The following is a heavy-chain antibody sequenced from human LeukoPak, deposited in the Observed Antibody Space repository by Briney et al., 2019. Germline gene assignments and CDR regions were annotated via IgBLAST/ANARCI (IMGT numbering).Heavy chain of an antibody. CDR1: GFTFGSYG. D-gene: IGHD4-17*01. Sequence: PGGSLRLSCAASGFTFGSYGMHWVRQAPGKGLEWVAVMWYDGSNKYYADSVKGRFTISRDNSKNTLYLQMHSLRAEDTAVYYCARDEVTTPRDWGQGTLVTVSS. J-gene: IGHJ4*02. CDR3: ARDEVTTPRD. CDR2: MWYDGSNK. V-gene: IGHV3-33*01.